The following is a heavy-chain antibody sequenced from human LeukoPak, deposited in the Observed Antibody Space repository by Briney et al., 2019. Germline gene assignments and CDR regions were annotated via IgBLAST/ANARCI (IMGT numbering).Heavy chain of an antibody. J-gene: IGHJ4*02. V-gene: IGHV3-23*01. D-gene: IGHD2-2*03. CDR3: VKDRTPDGYYSVDY. CDR1: GFAFNIYA. CDR2: IIGNAGRT. Sequence: EGSLRLSCAASGFAFNIYAMNWVPQGPGKGRERGALIIGNAGRTEYADSVKGRFTIDRDNSKYTLDLYMNSLRVEDTAVYYCVKDRTPDGYYSVDYWGQGTLVTVSS.